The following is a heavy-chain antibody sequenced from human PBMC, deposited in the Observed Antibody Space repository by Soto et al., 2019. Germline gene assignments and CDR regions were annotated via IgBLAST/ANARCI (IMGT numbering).Heavy chain of an antibody. CDR1: GFTFSSYS. J-gene: IGHJ4*02. CDR2: ISSSSSYI. V-gene: IGHV3-21*01. CDR3: ARGTYILTGLIYFDY. Sequence: PGGSLRLSCAASGFTFSSYSMNWVRQAPGKGLEWVSSISSSSSYIYYADSVKGRFTISRDNAKNSLYLQMNSLRAEDTAVYYCARGTYILTGLIYFDYWGQGTLVTVSS. D-gene: IGHD3-9*01.